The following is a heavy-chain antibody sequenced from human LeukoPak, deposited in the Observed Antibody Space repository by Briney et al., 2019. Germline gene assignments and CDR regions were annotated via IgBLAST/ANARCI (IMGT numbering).Heavy chain of an antibody. CDR3: ARDRDIVVVVAAEYYYYAMDV. CDR1: GFTFSSYE. CDR2: ISSSGSTI. D-gene: IGHD2-15*01. J-gene: IGHJ6*02. V-gene: IGHV3-48*03. Sequence: PGGSLRLSCAASGFTFSSYEMNWVRQAPGKGLEWVSYISSSGSTIYYADSVKGRFTISRDNAKNSPYLQMNSLRAEDTAVYYCARDRDIVVVVAAEYYYYAMDVWGQGTTVTVSS.